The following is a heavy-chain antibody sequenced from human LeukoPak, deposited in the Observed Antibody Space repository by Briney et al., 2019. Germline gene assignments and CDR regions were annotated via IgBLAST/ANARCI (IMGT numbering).Heavy chain of an antibody. Sequence: GASVKVSCKASGGTFSSYAISWVRQAPGQGLEWMGGIIPIFGTANYAQKFQGRVTITADESTSTAYMELSSLRSEDTAVYYCAAVRPYEDAFDIWGQGTMVTVSS. V-gene: IGHV1-69*13. J-gene: IGHJ3*02. D-gene: IGHD3-10*01. CDR3: AAVRPYEDAFDI. CDR2: IIPIFGTA. CDR1: GGTFSSYA.